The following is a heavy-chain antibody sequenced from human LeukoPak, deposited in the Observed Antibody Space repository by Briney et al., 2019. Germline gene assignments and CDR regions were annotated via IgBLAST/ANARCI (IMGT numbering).Heavy chain of an antibody. Sequence: PSETLSLTCTVSGGSISSYYWSWIRQSAGKGLEWIGRISACGGTNYNPSLESRVTMSVDNFKSPVSLKLNSVTAADTAVYYCARAKDNYRGNDAFDIWRQGTMVTVSS. CDR3: ARAKDNYRGNDAFDI. V-gene: IGHV4-4*07. CDR2: ISACGGT. CDR1: GGSISSYY. D-gene: IGHD3-16*02. J-gene: IGHJ3*02.